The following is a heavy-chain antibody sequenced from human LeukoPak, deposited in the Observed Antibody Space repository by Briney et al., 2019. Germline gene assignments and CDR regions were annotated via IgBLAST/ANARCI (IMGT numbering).Heavy chain of an antibody. CDR3: AKDWAAPLSSVVASECDDY. CDR2: ISGSGGNT. CDR1: RFTFSSYA. D-gene: IGHD3-22*01. V-gene: IGHV3-23*01. Sequence: GESLTLSCALSRFTFSSYAMRWVRQAPGRGVEWVSAISGSGGNTYHADSVKGRFTISRDHSKHTLYLQMNSLRAEDTAVYYCAKDWAAPLSSVVASECDDYGGQGNLITVTA. J-gene: IGHJ4*02.